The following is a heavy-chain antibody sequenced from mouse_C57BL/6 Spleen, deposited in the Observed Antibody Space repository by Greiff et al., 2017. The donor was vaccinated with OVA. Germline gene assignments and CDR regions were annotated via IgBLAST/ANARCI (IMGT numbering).Heavy chain of an antibody. D-gene: IGHD2-5*01. CDR2: IWRGGST. J-gene: IGHJ4*01. V-gene: IGHV2-5*01. Sequence: VQLQQSGPGLVQPSQSLYITCTVSGFSLTSYGVHWVRQSPGKGLEWLGVIWRGGSTDYNAAFMSGLSITKDNSKSQVFFKMNSLQADDTAIYXCSKSYYSNPYAMDYWGQGPSVTASS. CDR3: SKSYYSNPYAMDY. CDR1: GFSLTSYG.